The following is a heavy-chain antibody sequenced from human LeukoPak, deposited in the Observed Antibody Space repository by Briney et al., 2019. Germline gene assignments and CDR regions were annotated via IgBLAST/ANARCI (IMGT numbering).Heavy chain of an antibody. Sequence: GGSLRLSCAASGFTFSSYAMSWVRQAPGKGLEWVSVISGSGGSTYYADSVKGRFTISRDNSKNTLYLQMNSLRAEDTAVYYCAKDMRFDWTPYYFDYWGQGTLVTVSS. V-gene: IGHV3-23*01. CDR1: GFTFSSYA. D-gene: IGHD3-9*01. J-gene: IGHJ4*02. CDR3: AKDMRFDWTPYYFDY. CDR2: ISGSGGST.